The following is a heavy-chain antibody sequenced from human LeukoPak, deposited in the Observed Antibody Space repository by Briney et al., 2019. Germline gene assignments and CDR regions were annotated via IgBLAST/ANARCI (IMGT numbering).Heavy chain of an antibody. CDR2: IYTSGST. CDR1: GGSISSGSYY. CDR3: ARALNYYDSSGYHSPYYFDY. Sequence: SETLSLTCNVSGGSISSGSYYWSWIRQPAGKGLEWIGRIYTSGSTNYNPSLKSRITISVDTSRNQFSLKLRSVTAADTAVYYCARALNYYDSSGYHSPYYFDYWGQGTLVTVSS. D-gene: IGHD3-22*01. V-gene: IGHV4-61*02. J-gene: IGHJ4*02.